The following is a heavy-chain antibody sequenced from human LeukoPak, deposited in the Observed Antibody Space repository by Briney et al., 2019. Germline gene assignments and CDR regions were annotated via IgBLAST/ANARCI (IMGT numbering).Heavy chain of an antibody. V-gene: IGHV3-23*01. Sequence: GGSLRLSCAASGFTFSDYYMSWIRQAPGKGLEWVSAIGGSGGSTYYADSVKGRFTISRDNSKNTLYLQMNSLRAEDTAVYYCAKGIPYGSGSYFYWGQGTLVTVSS. D-gene: IGHD3-10*01. CDR3: AKGIPYGSGSYFY. CDR2: IGGSGGST. CDR1: GFTFSDYY. J-gene: IGHJ4*02.